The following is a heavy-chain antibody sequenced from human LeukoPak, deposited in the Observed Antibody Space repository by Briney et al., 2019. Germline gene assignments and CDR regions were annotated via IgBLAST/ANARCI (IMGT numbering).Heavy chain of an antibody. CDR1: DGSISSYY. D-gene: IGHD7-27*01. CDR3: ARDHWGSLGYYYYYMDV. J-gene: IGHJ6*03. V-gene: IGHV4-4*07. CDR2: IYTSGST. Sequence: SETLSLTCTVSDGSISSYYWSWIRQPAGKGLEWIGRIYTSGSTNYNPSLKSRVTMSVDTSKNQFSLKLSSVTAADTAVYYCARDHWGSLGYYYYYMDVWGKGTTVTVSS.